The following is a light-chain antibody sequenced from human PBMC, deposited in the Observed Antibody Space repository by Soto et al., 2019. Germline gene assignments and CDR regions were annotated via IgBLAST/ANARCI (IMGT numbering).Light chain of an antibody. J-gene: IGKJ2*01. CDR1: QSIRNW. CDR2: KAS. V-gene: IGKV1-5*03. Sequence: DIQMTQSPSTLSASVGDRVTITCRASQSIRNWLAWYQQKPGKAPKLLIYKASSLESGVPSRFTGSGSETEFIFTISNLQPDDFATYYCQQYNSYSPYTFGQGTRLEIK. CDR3: QQYNSYSPYT.